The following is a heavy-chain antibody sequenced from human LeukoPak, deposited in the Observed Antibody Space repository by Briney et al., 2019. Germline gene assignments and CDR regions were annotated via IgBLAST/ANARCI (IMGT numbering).Heavy chain of an antibody. CDR3: ARSLSRIVGATRSG. CDR2: IYTSGST. J-gene: IGHJ4*02. D-gene: IGHD1-26*01. Sequence: SETLSLTCTVSGGSISSGSYYWSWIRQPAGKGLEWIGRIYTSGSTNYNPSFKSRVTISVDTSKNQFSLKLSSVTAADTAVYYCARSLSRIVGATRSGWGQGTLVTVSS. V-gene: IGHV4-61*02. CDR1: GGSISSGSYY.